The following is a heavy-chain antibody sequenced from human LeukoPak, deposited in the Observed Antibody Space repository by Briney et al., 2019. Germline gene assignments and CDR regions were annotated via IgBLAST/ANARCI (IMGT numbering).Heavy chain of an antibody. V-gene: IGHV3-74*01. CDR3: ARDTGALVTYFDY. Sequence: GSLRLSCVASGFTISNYWMQWVRQVPGKGLVWVSRLNGDGTNIIYADSVKGRFTISRDNAKNSLYLQMNSLRAEDTAVYYCARDTGALVTYFDYWGQGTLVTASS. CDR2: LNGDGTNI. J-gene: IGHJ4*02. CDR1: GFTISNYW. D-gene: IGHD5-18*01.